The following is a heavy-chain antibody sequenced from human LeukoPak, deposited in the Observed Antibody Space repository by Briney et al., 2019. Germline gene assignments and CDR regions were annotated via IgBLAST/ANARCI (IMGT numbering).Heavy chain of an antibody. Sequence: GASVKVSCKASGGTFSSYTISWVRQAPGQGLEWMGRIIPILGIANYAQKFQGRVTITADKSTSTAYMELSSLRSEDTAVYYCARDGQWEFPVPYYFDYWGQGTLVIVSS. J-gene: IGHJ4*02. CDR1: GGTFSSYT. CDR2: IIPILGIA. V-gene: IGHV1-69*04. D-gene: IGHD1-26*01. CDR3: ARDGQWEFPVPYYFDY.